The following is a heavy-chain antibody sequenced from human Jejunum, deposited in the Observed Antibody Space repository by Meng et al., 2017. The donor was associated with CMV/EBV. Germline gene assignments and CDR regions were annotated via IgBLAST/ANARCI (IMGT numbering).Heavy chain of an antibody. J-gene: IGHJ4*02. D-gene: IGHD6-13*01. CDR3: GRVETIHTSSWLIDY. Sequence: SGYTFTSYAMNWVRLAPGQGLEWMGWINTNTGNPTYAQGFTGRFVFSLDTSVSTAYLQISSLKTEDTAVYYCGRVETIHTSSWLIDYWGQGTLVTVSS. CDR2: INTNTGNP. V-gene: IGHV7-4-1*02. CDR1: GYTFTSYA.